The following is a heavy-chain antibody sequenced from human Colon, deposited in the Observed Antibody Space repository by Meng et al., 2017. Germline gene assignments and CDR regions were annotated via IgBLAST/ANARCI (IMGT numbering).Heavy chain of an antibody. Sequence: QVQLQGSGPGLVKPSGTLSLTCAVSSGSISSSNWWRWVRQPPGKGLEWIGEISQSGTTYYNPSLKSRVTITGDWSKNQFSLNLNSVTAADTALYYCVRQGMTSYSWGYWGQGTLVTVSS. CDR1: SGSISSSNW. D-gene: IGHD3-9*01. V-gene: IGHV4-4*02. J-gene: IGHJ4*02. CDR3: VRQGMTSYSWGY. CDR2: ISQSGTT.